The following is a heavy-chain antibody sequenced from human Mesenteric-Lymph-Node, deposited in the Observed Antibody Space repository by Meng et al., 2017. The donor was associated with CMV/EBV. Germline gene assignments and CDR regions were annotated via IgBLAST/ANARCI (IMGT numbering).Heavy chain of an antibody. CDR3: ARTNYDFWSGYWFDP. D-gene: IGHD3-3*01. CDR1: GGTFSSYA. J-gene: IGHJ5*02. Sequence: SGGTFSSYAINSERQAQGQGLEWMGGIRPISGTANYAQKYKGRGTITTDEYTSTAYMELSSLRSEDTAVYYCARTNYDFWSGYWFDPWGQGTLVTVSS. CDR2: IRPISGTA. V-gene: IGHV1-69*05.